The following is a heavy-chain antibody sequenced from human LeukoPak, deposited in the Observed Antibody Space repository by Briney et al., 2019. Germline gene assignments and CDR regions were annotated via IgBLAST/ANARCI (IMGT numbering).Heavy chain of an antibody. V-gene: IGHV4-39*07. CDR2: IDYSGST. D-gene: IGHD6-13*01. J-gene: IGHJ3*02. Sequence: SETLSLTCTVSGGSISSSSYYWGWIRQPPGKGLEWIGSIDYSGSTYYNPSLKSRVTISVDTSKNQFSLKLSSVTAADTAVYYCAGDTSSWNEGAFDIWGQGTMVTVSS. CDR1: GGSISSSSYY. CDR3: AGDTSSWNEGAFDI.